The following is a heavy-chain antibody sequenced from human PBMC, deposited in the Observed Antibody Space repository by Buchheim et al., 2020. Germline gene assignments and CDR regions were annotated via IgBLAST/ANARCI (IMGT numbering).Heavy chain of an antibody. D-gene: IGHD3-10*01. CDR1: GFSFRDYG. CDR2: ISYDGSKT. Sequence: QVQVVESGGGVVQPGGSPRLSCGASGFSFRDYGMHWVRQAPGKGLEWVAVISYDGSKTYYGDSVKGRFTISRDNSKNMVFFQMNSLRVEDTAVYYCTKAFYYGSGDYYSRMGYFFGMDVWGPGTT. V-gene: IGHV3-30*18. CDR3: TKAFYYGSGDYYSRMGYFFGMDV. J-gene: IGHJ6*02.